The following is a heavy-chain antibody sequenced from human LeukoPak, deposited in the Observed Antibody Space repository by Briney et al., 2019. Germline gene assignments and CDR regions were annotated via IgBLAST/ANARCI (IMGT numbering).Heavy chain of an antibody. CDR1: GGSISSGDYY. J-gene: IGHJ3*02. Sequence: SETLSLTCTVSGGSISSGDYYWSWLRQSPGKGLEWIGYIYYSGSTYYNPSLKSRVTISVDTSKNQFSLKLSSVTAADTAVYYCANYDSSGSKNDALDIWGQGTMVTVSS. CDR3: ANYDSSGSKNDALDI. CDR2: IYYSGST. D-gene: IGHD3-22*01. V-gene: IGHV4-30-4*08.